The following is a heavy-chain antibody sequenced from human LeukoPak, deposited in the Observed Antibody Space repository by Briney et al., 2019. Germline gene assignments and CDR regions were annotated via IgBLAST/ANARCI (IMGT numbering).Heavy chain of an antibody. D-gene: IGHD6-19*01. CDR3: AKDRLGAVADYFDY. J-gene: IGHJ4*02. CDR2: ISGSGDST. Sequence: GGSLRLSCAASGFTFDDYPMHWVRQVPGKGLEWVSSISGSGDSTFYADSVRGRFTISRDNSKNTLYLQMNSLRAEDTALYYCAKDRLGAVADYFDYWGQGTLVTVSS. V-gene: IGHV3-23*01. CDR1: GFTFDDYP.